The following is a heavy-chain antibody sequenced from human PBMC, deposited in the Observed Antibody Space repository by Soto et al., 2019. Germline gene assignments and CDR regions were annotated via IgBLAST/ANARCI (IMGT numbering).Heavy chain of an antibody. Sequence: QLHLVQSGAVVKKPGASVTVSCSASGYPVTAYYMHWVRQAPGRGLEWMGGINPATGAAKYTKTFQGRVTMTRDTSTGTVFMELSGPTSEDTAGFYCASGGGVGVAGSAAFDMWGQGTLVTVSS. V-gene: IGHV1-2*02. CDR1: GYPVTAYY. CDR3: ASGGGVGVAGSAAFDM. CDR2: INPATGAA. D-gene: IGHD3-3*01. J-gene: IGHJ3*02.